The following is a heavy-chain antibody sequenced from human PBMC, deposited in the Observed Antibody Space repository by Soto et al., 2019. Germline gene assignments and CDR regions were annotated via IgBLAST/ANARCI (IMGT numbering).Heavy chain of an antibody. Sequence: EVQLVESGGDLVQPGGSLRLSCAASGFTFSGHWMHWVRHVPGKGLEWVSRINTDGGSSAYADSVKGRCTISRDNAKNTLYLQVTGLRAEDTAVYYCAREAGYCSRTSCYRRAFDTWGQGTTVTVSS. D-gene: IGHD2-2*01. J-gene: IGHJ3*02. CDR2: INTDGGSS. V-gene: IGHV3-74*03. CDR1: GFTFSGHW. CDR3: AREAGYCSRTSCYRRAFDT.